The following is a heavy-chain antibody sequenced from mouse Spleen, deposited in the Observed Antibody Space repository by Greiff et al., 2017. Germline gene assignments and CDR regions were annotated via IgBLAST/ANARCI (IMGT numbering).Heavy chain of an antibody. D-gene: IGHD3-1*01. V-gene: IGHV1-50*01. CDR2: IDPSDSYT. Sequence: VQLQQSGAELVKPGASVKLSCKASGYTFTSYWMQWVKQRPGQGLEWIGEIDPSDSYTNYNQKFKGKATLTVDTSSSTAYMQLSSLTSEDSAVYYCARRAVYYFDYWGQGTTLTVSS. J-gene: IGHJ2*01. CDR3: ARRAVYYFDY. CDR1: GYTFTSYW.